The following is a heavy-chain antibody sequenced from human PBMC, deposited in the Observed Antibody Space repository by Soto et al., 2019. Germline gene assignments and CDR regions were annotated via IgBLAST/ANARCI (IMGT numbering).Heavy chain of an antibody. Sequence: GGSLRLSCAASGFTFDDYTMHWVRQAPGKGLEWVSLISWDGGSTYYADSVKGRFTISRDNSKNSLYLQMNSLRAEDTAVYYCAKEAIYSGYDPFNWLDSWGQGTLVTVSS. V-gene: IGHV3-43*01. D-gene: IGHD5-12*01. CDR1: GFTFDDYT. J-gene: IGHJ5*01. CDR2: ISWDGGST. CDR3: AKEAIYSGYDPFNWLDS.